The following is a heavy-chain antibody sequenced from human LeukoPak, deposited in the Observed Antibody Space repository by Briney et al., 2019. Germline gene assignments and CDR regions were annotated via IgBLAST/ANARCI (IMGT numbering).Heavy chain of an antibody. CDR2: INHSGST. V-gene: IGHV4-34*01. D-gene: IGHD6-19*01. Sequence: PSETLSLTCAVYGGSFSGYYWSWIRQPPGKGLEWIGEINHSGSTNYNPSLKSRVTISVDTSKNQFSLKLSSVTAADTAVYYCARARIQGAVAGTDYRGQGTLVTVSS. CDR3: ARARIQGAVAGTDY. CDR1: GGSFSGYY. J-gene: IGHJ4*02.